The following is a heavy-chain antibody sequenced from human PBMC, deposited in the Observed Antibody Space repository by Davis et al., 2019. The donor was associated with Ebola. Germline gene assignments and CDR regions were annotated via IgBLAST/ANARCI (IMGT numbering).Heavy chain of an antibody. J-gene: IGHJ4*02. CDR1: GGTFSTYG. Sequence: AASVKVSCKASGGTFSTYGINWVRQAAGQGLEWMGRIIPILGIANYAQKFQGRVTITADKSTSTAYMELSSLRSEDTAVYYCARDRVPAAIDYWGQGTLVTVSS. V-gene: IGHV1-69*04. CDR3: ARDRVPAAIDY. CDR2: IIPILGIA. D-gene: IGHD2-2*01.